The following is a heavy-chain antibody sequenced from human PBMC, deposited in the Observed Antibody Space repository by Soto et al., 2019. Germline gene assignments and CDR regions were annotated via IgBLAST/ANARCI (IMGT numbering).Heavy chain of an antibody. D-gene: IGHD6-19*01. Sequence: ASVKVSCKASGYTFTSYGISWVRQAPGQGLEWMGWISAYNGNTDYAQKLQGRVTMTTDTSTSTAYMELRSLRSDDTAVYYCARVISGWFPFDYWGQGTLVTVSS. J-gene: IGHJ4*02. CDR2: ISAYNGNT. V-gene: IGHV1-18*01. CDR1: GYTFTSYG. CDR3: ARVISGWFPFDY.